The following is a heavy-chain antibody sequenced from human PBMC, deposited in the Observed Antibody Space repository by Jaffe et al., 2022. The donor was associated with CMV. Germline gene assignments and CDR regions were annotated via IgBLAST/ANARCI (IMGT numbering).Heavy chain of an antibody. J-gene: IGHJ6*02. Sequence: QVQLQQWGAGLLKPSETLSLTCAVYGGSFSGYYWSWIRQPPGKGLEWIGEINHSGSTNYNPSLKSRVTISVDTSKNQFSLKLSSVTAADTAVYYCARGNRIVLMVYAPYGMDVWGQGTTVTVSS. D-gene: IGHD2-8*01. CDR2: INHSGST. CDR3: ARGNRIVLMVYAPYGMDV. CDR1: GGSFSGYY. V-gene: IGHV4-34*01.